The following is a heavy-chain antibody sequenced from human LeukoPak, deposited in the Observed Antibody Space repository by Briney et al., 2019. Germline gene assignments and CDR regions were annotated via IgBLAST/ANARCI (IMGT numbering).Heavy chain of an antibody. V-gene: IGHV5-51*01. D-gene: IGHD2-2*01. CDR3: ARNSRAYCSTTNCPFDY. Sequence: GESLKISCKGSGFSFTSYWIGWVRQMPGKGLEWMGIIYPGDSDTRYSPSFQGQVTISVDKSISTAYLQWSSLKASDTAMYYCARNSRAYCSTTNCPFDYWGQGTLVTVSS. CDR2: IYPGDSDT. CDR1: GFSFTSYW. J-gene: IGHJ4*02.